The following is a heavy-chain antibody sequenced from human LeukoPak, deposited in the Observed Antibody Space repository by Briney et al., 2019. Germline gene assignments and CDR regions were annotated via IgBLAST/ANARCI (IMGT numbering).Heavy chain of an antibody. D-gene: IGHD1-1*01. V-gene: IGHV3-74*01. J-gene: IGHJ4*02. CDR3: ISDHTGHDDY. CDR2: INIDRSTT. CDR1: GFSFSSYL. Sequence: PGGSLRLSCASSGFSFSSYLMHWVRQAPGKVLVWDSRINIDRSTTTYADSVKGRCTISRDNAKNTLSLQMNSLKADDTAVYYCISDHTGHDDYWGQGTMVTVSS.